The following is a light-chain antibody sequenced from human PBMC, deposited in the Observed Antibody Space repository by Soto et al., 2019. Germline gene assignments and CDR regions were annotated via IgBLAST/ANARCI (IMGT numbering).Light chain of an antibody. CDR3: QQSYSTPQT. V-gene: IGKV1-39*01. CDR2: AAS. J-gene: IGKJ1*01. CDR1: QSISSY. Sequence: EIQMTQSPSSLSASVGDRVTIASRASQSISSYLNWYQQKPGKAPKLLIYAASRLQSGVPSRFSGSGSGTDFTLTISSLQPEDFATYYCQQSYSTPQTFGQGTKVDI.